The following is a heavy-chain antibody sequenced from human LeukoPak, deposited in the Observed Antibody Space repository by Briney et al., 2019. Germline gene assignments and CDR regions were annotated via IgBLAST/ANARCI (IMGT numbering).Heavy chain of an antibody. CDR2: MNPNSGNT. J-gene: IGHJ6*03. CDR3: AREAGHRIYGSGSYSYYMDV. D-gene: IGHD3-10*01. V-gene: IGHV1-8*01. CDR1: GYTFTSYD. Sequence: ASVKVSCKASGYTFTSYDINWVRQATGQGLEWMGWMNPNSGNTGYAQKFQGRVTMTRNTSISTAYMELSSLRSEDTAVYYCAREAGHRIYGSGSYSYYMDVWGKGTTVTISS.